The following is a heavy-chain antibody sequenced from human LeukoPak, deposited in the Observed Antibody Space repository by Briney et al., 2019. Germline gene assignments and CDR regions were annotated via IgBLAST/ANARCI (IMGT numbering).Heavy chain of an antibody. CDR3: ARVPSYSYYMDV. Sequence: PSETLSLTCTVSGGSISSYYLSWIRQPPGKGLEWIGYIYYSGSTNYNPSLKSRVTISVDTSKNQFSLKLSSVTAADTAVYYCARVPSYSYYMDVWGKGTTVTVSS. J-gene: IGHJ6*03. CDR1: GGSISSYY. CDR2: IYYSGST. V-gene: IGHV4-59*01.